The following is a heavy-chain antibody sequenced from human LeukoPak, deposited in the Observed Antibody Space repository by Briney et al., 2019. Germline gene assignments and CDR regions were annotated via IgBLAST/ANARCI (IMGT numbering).Heavy chain of an antibody. Sequence: GGSLRLSCAASGFTVSSNYMSWVRQAPGKGLEWVSVIYSGGSTYYADSVKGRFTISRDNSKNTLYLQMNSLKTEDTAVYYCTTPFYDSSGYYQNYWGQGTLVTVSS. CDR2: IYSGGST. V-gene: IGHV3-53*01. J-gene: IGHJ4*02. CDR1: GFTVSSNY. CDR3: TTPFYDSSGYYQNY. D-gene: IGHD3-22*01.